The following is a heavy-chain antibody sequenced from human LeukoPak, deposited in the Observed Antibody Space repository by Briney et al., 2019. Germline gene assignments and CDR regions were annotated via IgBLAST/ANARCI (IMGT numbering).Heavy chain of an antibody. CDR1: GFTFSSYG. J-gene: IGHJ4*02. CDR3: AKSPRLGYFDY. V-gene: IGHV3-30*18. Sequence: GGSLGLSCAASGFTFSSYGMHWVRQAPGKGLEWVAVISYDGSNKYYADSVKGRFTISRDNSKNTLYLQMNSLRAEDTAVYYCAKSPRLGYFDYWGQGTLVTVSS. CDR2: ISYDGSNK.